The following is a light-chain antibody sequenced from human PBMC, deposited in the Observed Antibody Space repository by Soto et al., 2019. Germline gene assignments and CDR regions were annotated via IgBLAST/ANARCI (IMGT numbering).Light chain of an antibody. J-gene: IGLJ1*01. CDR1: KNDIGVYDF. Sequence: QSVLTQPPSASGSPGQSVTISCSGTKNDIGVYDFVSWYQHHPGKAPRLIIYEVVQRPSGVPDRFSGSKSGNTASLTVSGLPAADGAYYFCKSYARSNTYVFGSGTKVTVL. V-gene: IGLV2-8*01. CDR2: EVV. CDR3: KSYARSNTYV.